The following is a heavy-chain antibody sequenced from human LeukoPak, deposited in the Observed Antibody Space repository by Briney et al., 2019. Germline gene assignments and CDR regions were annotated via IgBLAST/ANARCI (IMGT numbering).Heavy chain of an antibody. D-gene: IGHD1-26*01. CDR1: GGPFSGYY. CDR2: INQRGST. CDR3: ARGRRVGATN. V-gene: IGHV4-34*01. Sequence: KPSETLSLICAVYGGPFSGYYWSWIRQPPGEGLEGIGEINQRGSTNYNLSLKRRVTIAVDSSKHQFSLKLSSVTAADTAVYYCARGRRVGATNWGQGTLVTVSS. J-gene: IGHJ4*02.